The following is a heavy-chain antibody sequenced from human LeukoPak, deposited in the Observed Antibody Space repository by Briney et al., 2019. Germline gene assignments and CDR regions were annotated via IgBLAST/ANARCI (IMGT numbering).Heavy chain of an antibody. CDR1: GYTFTSYG. V-gene: IGHV1-18*01. Sequence: GASVKVSCKASGYTFTSYGISWVRQAPGQGLEWMGWISAYNGNTNYAQKLQGRVTMTTDTSTSTAYMELRSLRSDDTAVYYCARGWAYSSSWYEDYYYGMDVWGQGTTVTVSS. CDR2: ISAYNGNT. CDR3: ARGWAYSSSWYEDYYYGMDV. D-gene: IGHD6-13*01. J-gene: IGHJ6*02.